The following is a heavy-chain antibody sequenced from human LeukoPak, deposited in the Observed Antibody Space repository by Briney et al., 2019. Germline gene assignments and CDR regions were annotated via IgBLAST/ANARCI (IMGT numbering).Heavy chain of an antibody. D-gene: IGHD7-27*01. J-gene: IGHJ4*02. CDR2: ISGSGMLT. Sequence: PGGSLRLSCGTSGFSFGSYAMSWVRQAPGKGLEWVSSISGSGMLTYYADSVKGRFTISRDNSKNTLYLQMNSLRAEDTAVYYCARASNPGDTGEFDYWGQGTLVTVSS. CDR3: ARASNPGDTGEFDY. CDR1: GFSFGSYA. V-gene: IGHV3-23*01.